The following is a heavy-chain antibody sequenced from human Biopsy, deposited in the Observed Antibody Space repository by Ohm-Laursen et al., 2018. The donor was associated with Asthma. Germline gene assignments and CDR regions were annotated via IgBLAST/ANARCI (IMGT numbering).Heavy chain of an antibody. D-gene: IGHD3-16*01. CDR3: ARIKIRIGAGTDRYFDL. CDR1: GYPFTDYY. CDR2: IDPNRGGT. V-gene: IGHV1-2*06. Sequence: ASVKVSCKASGYPFTDYYVHWVRQAPGQGLEWMGRIDPNRGGTNYAQKFLGRVTMTRDTSVNTAFMVLSRLRSDDTAVYYCARIKIRIGAGTDRYFDLWGRGTLVTASS. J-gene: IGHJ2*01.